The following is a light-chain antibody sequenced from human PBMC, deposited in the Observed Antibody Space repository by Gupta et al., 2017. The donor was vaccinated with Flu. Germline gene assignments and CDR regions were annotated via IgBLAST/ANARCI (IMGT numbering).Light chain of an antibody. CDR2: WAS. CDR3: QQYYSTPHN. V-gene: IGKV4-1*01. Sequence: IVMTPYPDSLAVSLGERATINCKPSQSVLYSSNNKNYLAWYQQKPGQPPKLLIYWASTLESGVPDRFSGSGSGTDFTLTISSLQAEDVSVYYCQQYYSTPHNFGQGTKLEIK. CDR1: QSVLYSSNNKNY. J-gene: IGKJ2*01.